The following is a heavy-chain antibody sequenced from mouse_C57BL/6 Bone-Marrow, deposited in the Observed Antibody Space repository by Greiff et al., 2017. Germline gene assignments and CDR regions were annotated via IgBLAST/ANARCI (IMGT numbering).Heavy chain of an antibody. CDR2: IYPRSGNT. J-gene: IGHJ1*03. Sequence: QVQLKQSGAELARPGASVKLSCKASGYTFTSYGISWVKQRTGQGLEWIGEIYPRSGNTYYNEKFKGKATLTADKSSSTAYMELRSLTSEDSAVYFCARARYWSLDVWGTGTTVTVSS. CDR1: GYTFTSYG. V-gene: IGHV1-81*01. CDR3: ARARYWSLDV.